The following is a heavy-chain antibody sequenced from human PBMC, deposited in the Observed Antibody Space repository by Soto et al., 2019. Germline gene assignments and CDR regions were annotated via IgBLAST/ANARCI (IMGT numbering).Heavy chain of an antibody. CDR1: GFTFSSYG. D-gene: IGHD2-15*01. CDR2: IWYDGSNK. J-gene: IGHJ4*02. V-gene: IGHV3-33*01. CDR3: ARGYCSGGSCYHFDY. Sequence: QVQLVESGGGVVQPGRSLRLSCAASGFTFSSYGMHWVRQAPGKGLEWVAVIWYDGSNKYYADSVKGRFTISRDNSKNTLYLQMNSLRAEDTAVYYCARGYCSGGSCYHFDYWGQGTLVTVSS.